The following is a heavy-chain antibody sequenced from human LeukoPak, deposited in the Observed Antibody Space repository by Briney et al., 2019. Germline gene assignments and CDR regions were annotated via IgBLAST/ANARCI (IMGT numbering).Heavy chain of an antibody. Sequence: GGSLRLSCAASGFTFDDYAMHWVRQAPGKGLEWVSGISWNSGSIGYADSVKGRFTISRDNAKNSLYLQMNSLRAEDTALYYCAKDIGFGSGWYEVDYWGQGTPVTVSS. CDR1: GFTFDDYA. D-gene: IGHD6-19*01. CDR2: ISWNSGSI. J-gene: IGHJ4*02. CDR3: AKDIGFGSGWYEVDY. V-gene: IGHV3-9*01.